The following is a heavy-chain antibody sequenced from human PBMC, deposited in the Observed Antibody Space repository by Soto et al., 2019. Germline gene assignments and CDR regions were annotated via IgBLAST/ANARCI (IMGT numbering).Heavy chain of an antibody. D-gene: IGHD2-2*01. CDR3: ARAGDDCSAAKCYVIDY. CDR2: INTGKGNT. Sequence: ASVKVSCKASGYTFTNYAIHWVRQAPGQRLEWMGWINTGKGNTKISQKFQDRITITSDTSARTAYMDLSSLRSEDTAMYYCARAGDDCSAAKCYVIDYWGQGTLVTVSS. J-gene: IGHJ4*02. CDR1: GYTFTNYA. V-gene: IGHV1-3*04.